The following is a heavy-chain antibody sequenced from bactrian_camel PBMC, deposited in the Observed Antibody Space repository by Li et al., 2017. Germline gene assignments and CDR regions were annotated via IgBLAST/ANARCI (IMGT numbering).Heavy chain of an antibody. J-gene: IGHJ4*01. V-gene: IGHV3S6*01. Sequence: HVQLVESGGGSVQAGGSLGLSCAASGDIHSRYCWAWFRQAPGQEREGVAGLDSDGDATYADSVKGRFIISKNNAKNTLYLIMNNLNPEDTAMYYCAANFGPYCSGPYLARRANFVGQGTQVTVS. CDR2: LDSDGDA. D-gene: IGHD1*01. CDR1: GDIHSRYC.